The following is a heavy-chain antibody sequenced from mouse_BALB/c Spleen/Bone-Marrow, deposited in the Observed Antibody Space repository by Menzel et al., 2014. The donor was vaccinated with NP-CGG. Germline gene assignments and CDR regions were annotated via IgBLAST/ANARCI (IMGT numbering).Heavy chain of an antibody. D-gene: IGHD1-1*01. Sequence: EVQVVESGGGLVKPGGSLKLSCAASGFTFSGYAMSRVRQTPEKRLEWVASISSGGTTYYPDSVKGRFTISRDNARNILYLQMSSLRSEDTAMYYCAGITTVDYWGQGTSVTVSS. J-gene: IGHJ4*01. CDR2: ISSGGTT. CDR1: GFTFSGYA. CDR3: AGITTVDY. V-gene: IGHV5-6-5*01.